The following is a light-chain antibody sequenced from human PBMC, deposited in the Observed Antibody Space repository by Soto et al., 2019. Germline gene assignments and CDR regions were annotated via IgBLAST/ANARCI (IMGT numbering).Light chain of an antibody. CDR3: CSYAGSSSYV. V-gene: IGLV2-23*01. CDR2: VGS. Sequence: ALAQPASVSGSPGQSITISCTGTSSDVGSYNLVSWYQQHPGKAPKLMIYVGSKRPSGVSNRFSGSKSGNTASLTISGLQAEDEADYYCCSYAGSSSYVFGTGTKVTVL. J-gene: IGLJ1*01. CDR1: SSDVGSYNL.